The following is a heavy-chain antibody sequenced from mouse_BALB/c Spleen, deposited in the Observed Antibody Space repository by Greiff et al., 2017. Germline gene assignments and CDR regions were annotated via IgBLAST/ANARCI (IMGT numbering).Heavy chain of an antibody. D-gene: IGHD1-1*02. CDR1: GYTFTSYW. CDR3: ARGGNIYAMDY. Sequence: QVHVKQSGAELAKPGASVKMSCKASGYTFTSYWMHWVKQRPGQGLEWIGYINPSTGYTEYNQKFKDKATLTADKSSSTAYMQLSSLTSEDSAVYYCARGGNIYAMDYWGQGTSVTVSS. V-gene: IGHV1-7*01. J-gene: IGHJ4*01. CDR2: INPSTGYT.